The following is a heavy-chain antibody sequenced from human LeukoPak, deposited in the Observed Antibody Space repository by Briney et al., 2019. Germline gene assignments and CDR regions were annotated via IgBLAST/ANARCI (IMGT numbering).Heavy chain of an antibody. Sequence: PSETLSLTCSVSGGSVSSTTYYWGWIRQPPGKGLEWIGSISYGGSTYYNPCLKSRLTISVDTSKNQFSLELSSVTAADTAVYFCARSRYDSGTYALEEWGQGTLVTVSS. V-gene: IGHV4-39*01. CDR3: ARSRYDSGTYALEE. CDR1: GGSVSSTTYY. CDR2: ISYGGST. D-gene: IGHD3-10*01. J-gene: IGHJ4*02.